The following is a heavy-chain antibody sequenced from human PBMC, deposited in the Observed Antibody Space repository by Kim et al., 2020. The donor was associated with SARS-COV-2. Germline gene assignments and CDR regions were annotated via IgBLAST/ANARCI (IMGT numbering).Heavy chain of an antibody. CDR3: ARDGDAGASFYYFYYGMDV. Sequence: ASVKVSCKASGYIFRNYGITWLRQAPGHGLEWMGWVSVYSHKTNDEQTFQGRVTLTTDTSTSTSYMELRSLRSDDTAVYYCARDGDAGASFYYFYYGMDVWGQGTTVTVSS. J-gene: IGHJ6*02. V-gene: IGHV1-18*01. CDR2: VSVYSHKT. D-gene: IGHD1-26*01. CDR1: GYIFRNYG.